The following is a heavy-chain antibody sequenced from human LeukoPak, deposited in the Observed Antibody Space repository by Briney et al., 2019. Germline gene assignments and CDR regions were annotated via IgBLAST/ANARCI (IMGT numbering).Heavy chain of an antibody. CDR2: ISWNSGSI. Sequence: PGGSLGLSCAASGFTFDDYAMHWVRQAPGKGLEWVSGISWNSGSIGYADSVKGRFTISRDNAKNSLYLQMNSLRAEDTALYYCAKAAELGHYYYGMDVWGQGTTVTVSS. CDR3: AKAAELGHYYYGMDV. CDR1: GFTFDDYA. V-gene: IGHV3-9*01. J-gene: IGHJ6*02. D-gene: IGHD6-6*01.